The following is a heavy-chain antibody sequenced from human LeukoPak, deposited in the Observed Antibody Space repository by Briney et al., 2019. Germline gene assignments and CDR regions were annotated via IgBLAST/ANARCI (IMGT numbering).Heavy chain of an antibody. CDR2: INHSGST. J-gene: IGHJ6*03. Sequence: SETLSLTCAVYGGSFNGYYWSWIRQPPGKGLEWIGEINHSGSTNYNPSLKSRVTISVDTSKNQFSLKLSSVTAADTAVYYCARGLNYYYMDVWGKGTTVTVSS. CDR3: ARGLNYYYMDV. CDR1: GGSFNGYY. V-gene: IGHV4-34*01.